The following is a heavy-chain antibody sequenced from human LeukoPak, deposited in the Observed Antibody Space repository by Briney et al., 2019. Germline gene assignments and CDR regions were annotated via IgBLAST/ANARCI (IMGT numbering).Heavy chain of an antibody. D-gene: IGHD4-17*01. CDR3: AKREIMTTVTIGPGYFDY. CDR1: GFTFSSYA. CDR2: ISGSGGST. Sequence: PGGSLRLSCAASGFTFSSYAMSWVRQAPGKGLEWVSAISGSGGSTYYADSVKGRFTISRDNSKNTPFLQMNSLRAEDTAVYYCAKREIMTTVTIGPGYFDYWGQGTLVTVSS. J-gene: IGHJ4*02. V-gene: IGHV3-23*01.